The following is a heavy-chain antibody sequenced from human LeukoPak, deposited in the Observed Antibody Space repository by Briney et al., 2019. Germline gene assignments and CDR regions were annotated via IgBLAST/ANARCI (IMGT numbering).Heavy chain of an antibody. CDR2: IYHTGIT. CDR1: GASITNRNW. D-gene: IGHD2-2*01. V-gene: IGHV4-4*02. Sequence: ESGPTLVNPSGTMSLTCAISGASITNRNWWSWVRQPPGKGLEWIGEIYHTGITKYSPSLKSRVTISVDKSKNQFSLKLSSVTAADTAVYYCARRKRSGCSSTSCLLNWFDPWGQGTLVTVSS. J-gene: IGHJ5*02. CDR3: ARRKRSGCSSTSCLLNWFDP.